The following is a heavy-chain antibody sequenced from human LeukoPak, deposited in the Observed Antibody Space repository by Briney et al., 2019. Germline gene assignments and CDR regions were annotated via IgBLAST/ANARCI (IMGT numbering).Heavy chain of an antibody. CDR1: GGSFSGYY. CDR2: INHSGST. J-gene: IGHJ5*02. Sequence: SSETLSLTCAVYGGSFSGYYWSWIRQPPGKGLEWIGEINHSGSTNYNPSLKSRVTISVDTSKNQFSLKLSSVTAADTAVYHCARGVTFRWFDPWGQGTLVTVSS. V-gene: IGHV4-34*01. D-gene: IGHD3-16*01. CDR3: ARGVTFRWFDP.